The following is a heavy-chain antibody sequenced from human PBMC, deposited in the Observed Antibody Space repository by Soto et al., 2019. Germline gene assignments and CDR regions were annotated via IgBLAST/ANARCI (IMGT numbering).Heavy chain of an antibody. V-gene: IGHV4-30-2*01. J-gene: IGHJ4*02. Sequence: QLQLQESGSGLVKPSQTLSLTCAVSGGSISSGGYSWSWIRQPPGKGLEWIGYIYHSGSTYYNPALKRRVTISVDRSKNQFSLKLSSVTAADTAVYYCASGPIGDYTDGFDYWGQGTLVTVSS. D-gene: IGHD4-17*01. CDR3: ASGPIGDYTDGFDY. CDR1: GGSISSGGYS. CDR2: IYHSGST.